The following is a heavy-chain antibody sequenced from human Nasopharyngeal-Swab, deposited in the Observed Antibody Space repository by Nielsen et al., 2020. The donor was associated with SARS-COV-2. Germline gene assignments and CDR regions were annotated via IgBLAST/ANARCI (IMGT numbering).Heavy chain of an antibody. CDR2: INTNTRNP. Sequence: ASVKVSCKASGYTFTTYPMNWVRQAPGQGLEWMGWINTNTRNPTYAQGFTGRFVFSLDTSTSTAYLQISDLRAEDTAVYYCARGGTKPAFLVDYWGQGSLVTVSS. CDR1: GYTFTTYP. J-gene: IGHJ4*02. V-gene: IGHV7-4-1*02. D-gene: IGHD3-3*01. CDR3: ARGGTKPAFLVDY.